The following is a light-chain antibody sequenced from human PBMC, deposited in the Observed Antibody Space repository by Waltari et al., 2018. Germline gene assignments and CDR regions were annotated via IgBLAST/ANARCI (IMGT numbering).Light chain of an antibody. Sequence: DIQLTQSPSSLSASVGDRITITCRASQPITNYLNWYQQKAGKAPELLINNASNLEAGVPSRFSGSQAGTEFTLTISSLQPEDIATYYCQRYDNLPIFAFGPGTKVDIK. CDR2: NAS. V-gene: IGKV1-33*01. J-gene: IGKJ3*01. CDR3: QRYDNLPIFA. CDR1: QPITNY.